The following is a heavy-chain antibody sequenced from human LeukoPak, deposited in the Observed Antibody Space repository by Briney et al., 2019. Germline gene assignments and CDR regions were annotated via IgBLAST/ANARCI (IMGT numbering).Heavy chain of an antibody. CDR1: GFSFSNYG. V-gene: IGHV3-48*01. D-gene: IGHD3-9*01. CDR3: AKVSDILLLGSFPDY. CDR2: ISSSSSSI. Sequence: GGSLRLSCAASGFSFSNYGMNWVRRAPGEGLEWLSYISSSSSSIYYADSVKGRFTISRDNAKNSLYLEMNSLRAEDPAVYYCAKVSDILLLGSFPDYWGQGALVTVSS. J-gene: IGHJ4*02.